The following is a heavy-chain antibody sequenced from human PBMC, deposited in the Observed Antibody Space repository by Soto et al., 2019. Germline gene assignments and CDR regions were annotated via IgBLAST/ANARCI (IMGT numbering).Heavy chain of an antibody. D-gene: IGHD2-15*01. CDR1: GYSFTSYW. J-gene: IGHJ6*02. CDR3: ATIQTLGYCSGGSCYPSFYYGMDV. V-gene: IGHV5-10-1*01. CDR2: IDPSDSYT. Sequence: PGESLKISCKGSGYSFTSYWISWVRQVPGKGLEWMGRIDPSDSYTNYSPSFQGHVTISADKSISTAYLQWSSLKASDTAMYYCATIQTLGYCSGGSCYPSFYYGMDVWGQGTTVTVSS.